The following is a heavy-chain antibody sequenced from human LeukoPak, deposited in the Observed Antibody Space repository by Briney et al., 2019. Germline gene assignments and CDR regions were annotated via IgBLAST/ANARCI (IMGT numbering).Heavy chain of an antibody. CDR1: GYSISSGYF. Sequence: SETLSLTCTVSGYSISSGYFWGWIRQPPGKGLEWIGTIYNSGITYYNASLESRVTISVDTSKNQFSLKLSSVTAADTAVYYCARAYSSSWYFNWFDPWGLGTLVTVSS. CDR2: IYNSGIT. CDR3: ARAYSSSWYFNWFDP. V-gene: IGHV4-38-2*02. J-gene: IGHJ5*02. D-gene: IGHD6-13*01.